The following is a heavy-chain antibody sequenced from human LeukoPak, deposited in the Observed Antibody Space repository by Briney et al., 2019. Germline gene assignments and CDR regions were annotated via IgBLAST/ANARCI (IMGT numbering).Heavy chain of an antibody. V-gene: IGHV1-18*01. CDR3: ARDLVRDYYDSSGYSAFDY. D-gene: IGHD3-22*01. CDR1: GYTFTSYG. Sequence: ASVTVSCKASGYTFTSYGISWVRQAPGQGLEWMGWISAYNGNTNYAQKLQGRVTMTTDTSTSTAYMELRSLRSDDTAVYYCARDLVRDYYDSSGYSAFDYWGQGTLVTVSS. J-gene: IGHJ4*02. CDR2: ISAYNGNT.